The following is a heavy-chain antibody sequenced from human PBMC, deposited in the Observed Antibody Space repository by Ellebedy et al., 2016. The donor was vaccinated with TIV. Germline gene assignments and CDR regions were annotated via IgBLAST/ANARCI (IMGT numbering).Heavy chain of an antibody. CDR1: GFTFSSYA. CDR3: AKDRGLYVEGNFDY. V-gene: IGHV3-23*01. D-gene: IGHD3-10*01. CDR2: FSGSGHDT. J-gene: IGHJ4*02. Sequence: PGGSLRLSCAASGFTFSSYAMSWVRQAPGKGLEWVSAFSGSGHDTYYADFVKGRFTISRDNSKNTLYLQMDSPRSEDTAVYYCAKDRGLYVEGNFDYWGRGTLVTVSS.